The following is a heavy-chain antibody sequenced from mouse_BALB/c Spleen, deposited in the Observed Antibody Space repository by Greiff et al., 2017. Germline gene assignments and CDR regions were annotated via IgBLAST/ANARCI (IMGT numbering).Heavy chain of an antibody. CDR2: ISTYYGDA. CDR1: GYTFTDYA. CDR3: ARYYGSSYFDY. Sequence: QVQLQQSGAELVRPGVSVKISCKGSGYTFTDYAMHWVKQSHAKSLEWIGVISTYYGDASYNQKFKGKATMTVDKSSSTAYMELARLTSEDSAIYYCARYYGSSYFDYWGQGTTLTVSS. D-gene: IGHD1-1*01. J-gene: IGHJ2*01. V-gene: IGHV1S137*01.